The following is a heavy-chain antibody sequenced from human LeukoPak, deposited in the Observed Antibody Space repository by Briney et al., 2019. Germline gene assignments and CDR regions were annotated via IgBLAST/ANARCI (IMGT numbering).Heavy chain of an antibody. J-gene: IGHJ4*02. CDR1: GFTFSSYA. Sequence: PGRSLRLSCAASGFTFSSYAMHWVRQAPGKGLEWVAVISYDGSNKYYADSVKGRFTISRDNSKNTLYLQMNSLRAEDTAVYYCASPSDYGDYYYFDYWGQGTLVTVSS. CDR3: ASPSDYGDYYYFDY. V-gene: IGHV3-30-3*01. D-gene: IGHD4-17*01. CDR2: ISYDGSNK.